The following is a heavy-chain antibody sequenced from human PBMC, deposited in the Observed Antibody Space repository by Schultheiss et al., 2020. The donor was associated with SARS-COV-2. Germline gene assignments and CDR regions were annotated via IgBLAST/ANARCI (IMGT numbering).Heavy chain of an antibody. CDR1: GGTFSSYT. CDR3: ARGNSVWFGELLNY. J-gene: IGHJ4*02. V-gene: IGHV1-8*02. CDR2: MNPNSGNT. D-gene: IGHD3-10*01. Sequence: ASVKVSCKASGGTFSSYTISWVRQAPGQGLEWMGWMNPNSGNTGYAQKFQGRVTMTRNTSISTAYMELSSLRSEDTAVYYCARGNSVWFGELLNYWGQGTLVTVSS.